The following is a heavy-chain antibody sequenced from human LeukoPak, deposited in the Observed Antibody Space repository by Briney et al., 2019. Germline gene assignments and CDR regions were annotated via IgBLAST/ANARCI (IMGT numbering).Heavy chain of an antibody. CDR1: GDSISGYY. V-gene: IGHV4-59*01. D-gene: IGHD3-3*01. Sequence: PSETLSLTCTVSGDSISGYYWSWIRQPPGKGLEWIGNIYYSGTTNYNPSLKSRVTISVDTSKNQFSLKLSSVTAADTAVYYCARDSSYDFWSGYYPDYGMDVWGQGTTVTVSS. J-gene: IGHJ6*02. CDR3: ARDSSYDFWSGYYPDYGMDV. CDR2: IYYSGTT.